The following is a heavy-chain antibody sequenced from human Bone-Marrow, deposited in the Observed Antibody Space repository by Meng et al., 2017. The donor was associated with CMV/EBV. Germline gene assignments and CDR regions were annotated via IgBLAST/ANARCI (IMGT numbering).Heavy chain of an antibody. CDR3: AKCQGESRGYFDY. D-gene: IGHD3-16*01. J-gene: IGHJ4*02. CDR1: GFTFSSYA. V-gene: IGHV3-30-3*02. CDR2: ISYDGSNK. Sequence: GGSLRLSCAASGFTFSSYAMHWVRQAPGKGLEWVAVISYDGSNKYYADSVKGRFTISRDNFKNTLYLQMNSLRAEDTAVYYCAKCQGESRGYFDYWGQGTLVTVSS.